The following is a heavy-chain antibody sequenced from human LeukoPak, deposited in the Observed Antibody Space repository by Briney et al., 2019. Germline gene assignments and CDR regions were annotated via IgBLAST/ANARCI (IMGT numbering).Heavy chain of an antibody. CDR3: ARDYCSSTSCNFNWFDP. CDR2: IYTSGST. J-gene: IGHJ5*02. V-gene: IGHV4-4*07. CDR1: GGSISSYY. D-gene: IGHD2-2*01. Sequence: KPSETLSLTCTVSGGSISSYYWSWIRQPAGKGLEWIGRIYTSGSTNYNPSLKSRVTMSVDTSKNQFSLKLSSVTAADTAVYYCARDYCSSTSCNFNWFDPWGQGTLVTVSS.